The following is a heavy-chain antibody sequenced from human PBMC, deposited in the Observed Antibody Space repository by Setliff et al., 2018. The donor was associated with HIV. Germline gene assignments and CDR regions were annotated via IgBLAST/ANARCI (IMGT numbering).Heavy chain of an antibody. Sequence: KPSETLSLTCNVSGGSLSPFYWNWIRQPPGKGLEWIGYIFYNGNTNYNPSLESRVTISLDASDNHFSLNLTSVTAADTAVYFCARSTSMYCYPDSWGQGALVTVSS. V-gene: IGHV4-59*01. D-gene: IGHD2-21*01. CDR3: ARSTSMYCYPDS. J-gene: IGHJ4*02. CDR2: IFYNGNT. CDR1: GGSLSPFY.